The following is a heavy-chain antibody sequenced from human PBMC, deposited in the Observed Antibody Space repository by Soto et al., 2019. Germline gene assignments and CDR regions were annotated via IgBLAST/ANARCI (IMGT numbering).Heavy chain of an antibody. CDR1: GFTFSSYG. D-gene: IGHD3-22*01. J-gene: IGHJ6*02. CDR2: IWYDGSNK. Sequence: QVQLVESGGGVVQPGRSLRLSCAASGFTFSSYGMHWVRQAPGKGLEWVAVIWYDGSNKYYADSVKGRFTISRDNSKNTRYLQRNSLRAEDTAVYYCARAPYYYDSSGYYPYYYYGMDVWGQGTTVTVSS. CDR3: ARAPYYYDSSGYYPYYYYGMDV. V-gene: IGHV3-33*01.